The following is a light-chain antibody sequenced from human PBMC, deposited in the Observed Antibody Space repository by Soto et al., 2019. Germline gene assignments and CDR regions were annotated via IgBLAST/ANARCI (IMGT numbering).Light chain of an antibody. Sequence: DIQMTQSPSTLSASVGDRVTITCRASQSISSWLTWYQQKPGKAPKLLIYHASSLESGVPSRFSGSGSGTEFTLTISSLQPEDFATYYCLQHNDYPVTFGQGTKVDIK. CDR3: LQHNDYPVT. CDR2: HAS. J-gene: IGKJ1*01. CDR1: QSISSW. V-gene: IGKV1-5*01.